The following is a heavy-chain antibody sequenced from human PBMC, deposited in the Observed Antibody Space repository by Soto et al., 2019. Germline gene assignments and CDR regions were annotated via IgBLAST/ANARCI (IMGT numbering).Heavy chain of an antibody. Sequence: SETLSLTCTVSGGSISSSSYYWGWIRQPPGKGPEWIGSIYYSGSTYYNPSLKSRVTISVDTSKNQFSLKLSSVTAADTAVYYCARHQLRSVVVVAARGAIGWFDPWGQGTLVTVS. CDR1: GGSISSSSYY. CDR3: ARHQLRSVVVVAARGAIGWFDP. D-gene: IGHD2-15*01. V-gene: IGHV4-39*01. CDR2: IYYSGST. J-gene: IGHJ5*02.